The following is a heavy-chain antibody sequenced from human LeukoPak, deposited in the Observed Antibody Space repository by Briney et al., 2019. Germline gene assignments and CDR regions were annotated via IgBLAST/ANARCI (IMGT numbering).Heavy chain of an antibody. V-gene: IGHV5-51*01. D-gene: IGHD5-12*01. J-gene: IGHJ5*02. CDR3: ARREAVATSLSWFDP. CDR1: GSRFTSYW. Sequence: GGPLKISCKGSGSRFTSYWIGCVRQMPGKGREWMVIIYPGVSDTSYSPSFQGQATFSATTSISTSSLKWALLQPSARPSFSFARREAVATSLSWFDPWGQGTLVTVSS. CDR2: IYPGVSDT.